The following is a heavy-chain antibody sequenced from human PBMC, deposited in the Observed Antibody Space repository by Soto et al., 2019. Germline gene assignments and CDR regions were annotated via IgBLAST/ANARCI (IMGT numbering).Heavy chain of an antibody. CDR3: PRRPQLKPRFDY. CDR1: GGSISTGGYY. Sequence: QVQLQESGPGLVKPSQTLSLTCTVSGGSISTGGYYWSWIRRHPGKGLESIGHIYYSGSTYYNPSLKRRVTISVDTSKNQSALKLSSVTAADTAVYYCPRRPQLKPRFDYWGQGTLVTVSS. CDR2: IYYSGST. V-gene: IGHV4-31*03. D-gene: IGHD1-1*01. J-gene: IGHJ4*02.